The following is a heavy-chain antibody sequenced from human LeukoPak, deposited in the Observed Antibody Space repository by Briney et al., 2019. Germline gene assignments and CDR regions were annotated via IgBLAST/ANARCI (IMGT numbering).Heavy chain of an antibody. D-gene: IGHD6-19*01. CDR1: GGSISSYY. Sequence: SETLSLTCTVSGGSISSYYWSWIRQPPGKGLEWIGYIYYSGSTNYNPSLKSRVTISVDTSKNQFSLKLSPVTAADTAVYYCARRAYGSSGWLREERPLDYWGQGTLVTVSS. J-gene: IGHJ4*02. V-gene: IGHV4-59*08. CDR2: IYYSGST. CDR3: ARRAYGSSGWLREERPLDY.